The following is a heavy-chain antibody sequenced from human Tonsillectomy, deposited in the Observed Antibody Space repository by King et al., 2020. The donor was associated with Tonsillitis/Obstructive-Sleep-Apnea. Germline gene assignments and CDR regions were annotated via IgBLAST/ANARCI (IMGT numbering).Heavy chain of an antibody. Sequence: QLVQSGGGVVQPGRSLRLSCAASGFTFSSFAMHWVRQAPGKGLEWVAVISFDASNKYYADSVKGRFTISRDNSKNTLYLLMNSLRAEDTAVYYCARDRYYYDSSGYFGSFDPWGQGTLVTVSS. J-gene: IGHJ5*02. D-gene: IGHD3-22*01. CDR3: ARDRYYYDSSGYFGSFDP. V-gene: IGHV3-30*04. CDR2: ISFDASNK. CDR1: GFTFSSFA.